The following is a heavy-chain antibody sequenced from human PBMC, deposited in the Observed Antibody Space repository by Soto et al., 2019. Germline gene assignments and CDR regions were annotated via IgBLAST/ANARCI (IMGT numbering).Heavy chain of an antibody. CDR2: IVVGSGNT. D-gene: IGHD6-6*01. V-gene: IGHV1-58*01. CDR1: GFTFTSSA. CDR3: AAEVAIAARRTYYYYGMDV. Sequence: GASVKVSCKAXGFTFTSSAVQLVRHALGQRLEWIGWIVVGSGNTNYAQKFQERVTITRDMSTSTAYMELSSLRSEDTAVYYCAAEVAIAARRTYYYYGMDVWGQGTTVTVSS. J-gene: IGHJ6*02.